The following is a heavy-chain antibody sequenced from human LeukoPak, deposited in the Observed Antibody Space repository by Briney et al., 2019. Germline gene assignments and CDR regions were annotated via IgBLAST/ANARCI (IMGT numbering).Heavy chain of an antibody. V-gene: IGHV1-2*02. Sequence: ASVKVSCKTSGYSFTTYYIHWVRQAPGQGLEWMGWINPNSGGTNYAQNFQGRVTLTRDTSISTAYMELSRLRSDDTAVYYCARNSGYDGFDYWGQGTLVTVSS. CDR1: GYSFTTYY. CDR2: INPNSGGT. D-gene: IGHD5-12*01. CDR3: ARNSGYDGFDY. J-gene: IGHJ4*02.